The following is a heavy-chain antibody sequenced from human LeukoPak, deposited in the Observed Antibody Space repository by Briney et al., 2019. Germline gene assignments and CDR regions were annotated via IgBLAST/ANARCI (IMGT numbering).Heavy chain of an antibody. J-gene: IGHJ6*03. CDR3: AREINPTERHHHYYFYLDV. Sequence: RGRSLRLFCAASGFTFSNFCVSWVRQAPGGGQEWVANLKQEGNECSYVDSVEGSFTISRDNAKNSLYLQMDSLRAEDTAVYYCAREINPTERHHHYYFYLDVWAKGTTVTVSS. D-gene: IGHD1-14*01. CDR1: GFTFSNFC. CDR2: LKQEGNEC. V-gene: IGHV3-7*01.